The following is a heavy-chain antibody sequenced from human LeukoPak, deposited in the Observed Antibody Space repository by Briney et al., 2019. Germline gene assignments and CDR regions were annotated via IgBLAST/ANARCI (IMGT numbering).Heavy chain of an antibody. J-gene: IGHJ4*02. CDR2: IYSGGSK. D-gene: IGHD4-17*01. CDR1: GFTVSSNY. Sequence: GGSLRLSCAASGFTVSSNYMSWVRQAPGKGLEWVSIIYSGGSKCYGDSVKGRFNISRDNSKNTLYLQMNSLRAEDTAVYYCVRGDYGDYTLFDYWGQATLASVS. V-gene: IGHV3-53*01. CDR3: VRGDYGDYTLFDY.